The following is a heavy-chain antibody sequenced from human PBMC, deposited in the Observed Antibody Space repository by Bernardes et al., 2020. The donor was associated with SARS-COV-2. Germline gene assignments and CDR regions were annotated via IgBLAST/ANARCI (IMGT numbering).Heavy chain of an antibody. Sequence: GGSLRLSCSASGFSFSNYAMSWVRQAPGKGLEWVSSISGSGGSTYYADSVKGRFTISRDNSKNTLYLQMNSLRAEDTAVYYCASTTTVTPTWGQGTLVTVSS. J-gene: IGHJ5*02. CDR1: GFSFSNYA. V-gene: IGHV3-23*01. CDR3: ASTTTVTPT. D-gene: IGHD4-17*01. CDR2: ISGSGGST.